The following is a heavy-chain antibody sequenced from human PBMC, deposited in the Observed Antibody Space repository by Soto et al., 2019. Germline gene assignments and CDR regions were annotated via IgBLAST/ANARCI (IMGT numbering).Heavy chain of an antibody. D-gene: IGHD3-16*02. V-gene: IGHV3-23*01. CDR1: GFTLSMSA. CDR3: AKDRGIIVKAGDAFDV. Sequence: GGSLRLSCASSGFTLSMSAVNWVRQAPGKGLEWVSYISDSGDRTYYADSVKGRFSISRDRSKNTVSLQMDSLRAEDTAVYYCAKDRGIIVKAGDAFDVWGQGTKVTVSS. CDR2: ISDSGDRT. J-gene: IGHJ3*01.